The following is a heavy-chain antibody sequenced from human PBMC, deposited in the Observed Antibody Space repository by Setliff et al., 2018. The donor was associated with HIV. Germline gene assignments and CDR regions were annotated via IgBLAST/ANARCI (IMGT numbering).Heavy chain of an antibody. CDR3: AKDRVGYCSSISCPGGLDY. CDR2: IGGSTGST. D-gene: IGHD2-2*03. J-gene: IGHJ4*02. V-gene: IGHV3-23*01. CDR1: GITVSGIY. Sequence: PGGSLRLSCVASGITVSGIYMTWVRQAPGKGLEWVSAIGGSTGSTYYADSVEGRFTISRDNSKNTLYLQMHSLRAEDTALYYCAKDRVGYCSSISCPGGLDYWGQGTLVTVSS.